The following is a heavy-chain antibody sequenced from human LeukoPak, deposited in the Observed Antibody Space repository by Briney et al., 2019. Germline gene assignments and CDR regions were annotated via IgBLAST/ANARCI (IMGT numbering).Heavy chain of an antibody. J-gene: IGHJ4*02. V-gene: IGHV4-59*01. CDR3: ARSERAYYGSGSYYRFDY. D-gene: IGHD3-10*01. CDR2: IYYSGST. Sequence: SETLSLTCAVYGGSFSGYYWSWIRQPPGKGLEWIGYIYYSGSTNYNPSLKSRVTISVDTSKNQFSLKLSSVTAADTAVYYCARSERAYYGSGSYYRFDYWGQGTLVTVSS. CDR1: GGSFSGYY.